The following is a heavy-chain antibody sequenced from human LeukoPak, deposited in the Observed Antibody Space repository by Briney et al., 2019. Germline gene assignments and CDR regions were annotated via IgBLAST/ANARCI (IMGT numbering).Heavy chain of an antibody. V-gene: IGHV1-69*13. CDR2: IISIFGTA. CDR1: GGTFSSYA. CDR3: ARDWYYYDSSGYYYALRY. J-gene: IGHJ4*02. D-gene: IGHD3-22*01. Sequence: ASVKVSCKASGGTFSSYAISWVRQAPGQGLEWMGGIISIFGTANYAQKFQGRVTITADESTSTAYMELSSLRSEDTAVYYCARDWYYYDSSGYYYALRYWGQGTLVTVSS.